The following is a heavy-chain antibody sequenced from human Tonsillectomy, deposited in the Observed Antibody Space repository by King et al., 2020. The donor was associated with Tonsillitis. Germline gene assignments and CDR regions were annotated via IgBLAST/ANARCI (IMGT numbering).Heavy chain of an antibody. CDR3: ARVGWYSSSRTWFDP. D-gene: IGHD6-13*01. CDR1: GGSISSYY. V-gene: IGHV4-59*01. J-gene: IGHJ5*02. CDR2: IYYSGST. Sequence: VQLQESGPGLVKPSETLSLTCTVSGGSISSYYWSWIRQPPGKGLEWIGYIYYSGSTNYNPSLKSRVTISVDTSKNQFSLKLSSVTAADTAVYYCARVGWYSSSRTWFDPWGQGTLVTVSS.